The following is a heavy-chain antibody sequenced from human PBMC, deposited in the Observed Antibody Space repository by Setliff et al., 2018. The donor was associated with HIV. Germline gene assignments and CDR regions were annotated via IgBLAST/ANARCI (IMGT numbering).Heavy chain of an antibody. CDR1: GGSISRFPYY. CDR2: IYYNGIT. J-gene: IGHJ4*02. CDR3: ARVRLTMIMMVDYFDQ. D-gene: IGHD3-22*01. Sequence: SETLSLTCTVSGGSISRFPYYWTWIRHHPERGLEWIGYIYYNGITYYSPSLRSRVTISIDTSRNEFSLKLSSVTAADTAVYYCARVRLTMIMMVDYFDQWGQGTLVTVSS. V-gene: IGHV4-31*03.